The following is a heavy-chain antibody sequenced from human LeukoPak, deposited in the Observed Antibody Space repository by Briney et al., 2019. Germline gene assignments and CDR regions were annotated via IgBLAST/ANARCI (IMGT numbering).Heavy chain of an antibody. D-gene: IGHD3-16*02. Sequence: GGSLRLSCAASGFTFSSYAMSWVRQAPGKGLEWVANIKQDGSEKYYVDSVKGRFTISRDNAKNSLYLQMNSLRAEDTAVYYCARVGDYVWGSYRPIDYWGQGTLVTVSS. CDR1: GFTFSSYA. J-gene: IGHJ4*02. CDR3: ARVGDYVWGSYRPIDY. V-gene: IGHV3-7*01. CDR2: IKQDGSEK.